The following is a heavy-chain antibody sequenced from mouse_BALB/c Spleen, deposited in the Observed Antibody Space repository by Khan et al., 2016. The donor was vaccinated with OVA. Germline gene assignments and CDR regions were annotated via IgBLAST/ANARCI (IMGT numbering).Heavy chain of an antibody. D-gene: IGHD2-14*01. CDR2: INPSNGYT. CDR1: GYTFTSYT. J-gene: IGHJ3*01. V-gene: IGHV1-4*01. Sequence: QVRLQQSGAELARPGASVRMSCKASGYTFTSYTIHWIKKRPGQGLEWIGYINPSNGYTNYNQKFKDKATLTTDKSSTTAYLQPSSLTSDDSAVYSCVRDGAYHRNDGWFAYWGQGTLVTVSA. CDR3: VRDGAYHRNDGWFAY.